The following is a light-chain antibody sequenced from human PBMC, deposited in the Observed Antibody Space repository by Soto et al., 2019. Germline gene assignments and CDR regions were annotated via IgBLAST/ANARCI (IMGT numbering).Light chain of an antibody. CDR1: QSISSW. Sequence: IQITHKTSTLSGSVGDIVTITCLASQSISSWLAWYQQKPGKAPKLLIYKASTLKSGVPSRFSGSGSGTEFTLTISSLQPDDFATYYCQHYNSYSEAFGHRTNVDI. CDR2: KAS. J-gene: IGKJ3*01. CDR3: QHYNSYSEA. V-gene: IGKV1-5*03.